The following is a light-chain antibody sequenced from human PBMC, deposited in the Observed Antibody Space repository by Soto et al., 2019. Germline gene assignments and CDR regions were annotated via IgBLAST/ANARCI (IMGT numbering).Light chain of an antibody. V-gene: IGKV1-39*01. Sequence: DIQMTQSPSSLSASVGDRVTITCRASQTISNYLNWYQQKPGKAPKLLIYAASSLQSGVPSRFSGSGSGTEFTLTISSLQSEDFAVYYCQQFRNWPWTFGQGTKVDIK. CDR3: QQFRNWPWT. CDR2: AAS. CDR1: QTISNY. J-gene: IGKJ1*01.